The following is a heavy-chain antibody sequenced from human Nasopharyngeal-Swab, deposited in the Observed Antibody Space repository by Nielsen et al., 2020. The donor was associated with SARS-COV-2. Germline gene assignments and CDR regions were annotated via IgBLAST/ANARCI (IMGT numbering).Heavy chain of an antibody. Sequence: GESLKISCAASGFVVSSNYMGWVRQAPGKGLEWVSVIYSGGTTYYADSVRGRFTISRLNSKNSHYLQMNSLRPEDTAVYYCAYSSYYDILTGLSYAFDYWGQGTLVTVSS. CDR3: AYSSYYDILTGLSYAFDY. D-gene: IGHD3-9*01. V-gene: IGHV3-53*04. CDR2: IYSGGTT. CDR1: GFVVSSNY. J-gene: IGHJ4*02.